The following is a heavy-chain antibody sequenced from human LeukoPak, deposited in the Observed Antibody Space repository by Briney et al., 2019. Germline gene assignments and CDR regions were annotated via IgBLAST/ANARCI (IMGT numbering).Heavy chain of an antibody. CDR1: GFTFSSYS. CDR2: ISSSTNYI. CDR3: AKDLGANLADY. D-gene: IGHD3-16*01. Sequence: GGSLRLSCAASGFTFSSYSINWVRQAPGKGLEWVSSISSSTNYIYYADSVKGRFTISRDNSKNTLYLQMNSLRAEDTAVYYCAKDLGANLADYWGQGTLVTVSS. V-gene: IGHV3-21*04. J-gene: IGHJ4*02.